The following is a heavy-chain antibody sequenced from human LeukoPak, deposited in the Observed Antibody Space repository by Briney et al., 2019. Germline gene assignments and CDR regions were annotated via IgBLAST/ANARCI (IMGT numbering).Heavy chain of an antibody. V-gene: IGHV1-8*02. Sequence: GASVKVSCKGSGYIFTGYYMHWMRQAPGQGLEWMGWMNPHSTNTGYAERFQGRVTMTGDTSITTAYMELDSLRPEDTAVYYCARYYYELDVWGQGTTVTVSS. CDR1: GYIFTGYY. CDR3: ARYYYELDV. CDR2: MNPHSTNT. J-gene: IGHJ3*01. D-gene: IGHD3-22*01.